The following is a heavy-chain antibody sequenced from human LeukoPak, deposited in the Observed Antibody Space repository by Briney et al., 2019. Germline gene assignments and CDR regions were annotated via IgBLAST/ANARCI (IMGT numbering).Heavy chain of an antibody. Sequence: ASVKVSCKASGYIFTSYYMHWVRQAPGQGLEWMGIINPSGGSTSYAQKFQGRVTMTRDTSTSSLYMELSSLRSEDTAVYYCAREGYSGSYSFDYWGQGTLVTVSS. CDR1: GYIFTSYY. D-gene: IGHD1-26*01. V-gene: IGHV1-46*01. CDR3: AREGYSGSYSFDY. J-gene: IGHJ4*02. CDR2: INPSGGST.